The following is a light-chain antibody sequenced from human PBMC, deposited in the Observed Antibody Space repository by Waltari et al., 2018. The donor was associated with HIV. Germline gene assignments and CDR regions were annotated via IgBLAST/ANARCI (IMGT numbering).Light chain of an antibody. V-gene: IGLV3-25*03. CDR3: QSSDISGNYWV. CDR1: ALPKQY. Sequence: SYGLTQPPSVSVSPGQTATITCSGDALPKQYAYWYQQKPGQAPVMVIYKDSARPSGIPERFSGSSSATTVTLTIIGVQAADEADYYCQSSDISGNYWVFGGGTKLTVL. J-gene: IGLJ3*02. CDR2: KDS.